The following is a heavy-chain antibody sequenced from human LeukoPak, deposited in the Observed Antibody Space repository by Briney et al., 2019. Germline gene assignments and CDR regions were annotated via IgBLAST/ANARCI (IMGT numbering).Heavy chain of an antibody. V-gene: IGHV3-30*18. D-gene: IGHD5-24*01. CDR1: GFTFSSYG. J-gene: IGHJ4*02. Sequence: PGGSLRLSCAASGFTFSSYGMHWVRQAPGKGLEWVAVMSYDGSNKDYADSVKGRFTISRDNYKNTLYVQMNSLGAEDTAVYYCAKDSSGGWLRSYYFDSWGQGTLVTVSS. CDR2: MSYDGSNK. CDR3: AKDSSGGWLRSYYFDS.